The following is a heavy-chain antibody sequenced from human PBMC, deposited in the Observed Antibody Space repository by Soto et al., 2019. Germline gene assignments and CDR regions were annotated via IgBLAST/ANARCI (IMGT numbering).Heavy chain of an antibody. J-gene: IGHJ4*02. CDR1: GFTFATFV. V-gene: IGHV3-23*01. Sequence: EVQLLESGGGLVQPGGSLRLSCAASGFTFATFVMSWVRQAPGRGLEWVSSIGGSGAATYYADSVKGRFTIARDNSEITLFLQMNSLRADDTAVYYCAKGNILTGYAPPYYFDSWGQGTLVTVSS. CDR3: AKGNILTGYAPPYYFDS. CDR2: IGGSGAAT. D-gene: IGHD3-9*01.